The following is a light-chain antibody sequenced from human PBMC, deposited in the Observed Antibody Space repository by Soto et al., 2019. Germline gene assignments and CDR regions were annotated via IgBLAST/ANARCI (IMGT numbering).Light chain of an antibody. J-gene: IGKJ2*01. CDR1: QSVSSN. Sequence: EIVMTQSPATLSASPGERATLSCTASQSVSSNLAWYQQKPGQAPRLLIYGASTRATGIPARFSGSGSGTEFTLTIRGLQSEDLAVYYCQQYKHWPRMNTLGQGAKLEIK. CDR3: QQYKHWPRMNT. CDR2: GAS. V-gene: IGKV3-15*01.